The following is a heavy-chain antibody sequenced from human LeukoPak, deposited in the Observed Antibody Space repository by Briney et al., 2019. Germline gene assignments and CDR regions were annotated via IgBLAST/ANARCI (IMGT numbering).Heavy chain of an antibody. CDR3: ARGGPRYCSGGSCYFGY. CDR2: INHSGST. D-gene: IGHD2-15*01. V-gene: IGHV4-34*01. J-gene: IGHJ4*02. CDR1: GGSFSGYY. Sequence: SETLSLTCAVYGGSFSGYYWSWIRQPPGKGLEWIGEINHSGSTNYNPSLKSRVTISVDTSKNQFSLKLSSVTAADTAVYDCARGGPRYCSGGSCYFGYWGQGTLVTVSS.